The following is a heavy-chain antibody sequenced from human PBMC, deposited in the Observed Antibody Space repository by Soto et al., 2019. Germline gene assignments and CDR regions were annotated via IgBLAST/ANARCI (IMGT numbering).Heavy chain of an antibody. D-gene: IGHD6-6*01. CDR1: GYTFTSYA. J-gene: IGHJ5*02. CDR2: INAGNGNT. V-gene: IGHV1-3*01. CDR3: ATSSAGSIAARHGWFDP. Sequence: ASVKVSCKASGYTFTSYAMHWVRQAPGQRLEWMGWINAGNGNTKYSQKFQGRVTITEDTSTDTAYMELSSLRSEDTAVYYCATSSAGSIAARHGWFDPWGQGTLVTVSS.